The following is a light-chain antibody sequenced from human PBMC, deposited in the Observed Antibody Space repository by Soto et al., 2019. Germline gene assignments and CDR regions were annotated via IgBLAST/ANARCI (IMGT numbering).Light chain of an antibody. CDR1: NSDVGAYDY. CDR2: DVT. J-gene: IGLJ3*02. CDR3: CSSAGSNTSV. V-gene: IGLV2-11*01. Sequence: QSVLTQPRSVSGSPGQSVIISCTGTNSDVGAYDYVSWYQQHPGKAPKLIIYDVTKRPSGVPDRFSASKSGNTASLTISGLQAEYEADYYCCSSAGSNTSVFGGGPKVTVL.